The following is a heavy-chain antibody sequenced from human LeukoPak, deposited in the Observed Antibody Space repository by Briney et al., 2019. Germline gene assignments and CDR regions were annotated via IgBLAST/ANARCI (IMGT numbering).Heavy chain of an antibody. D-gene: IGHD2-21*02. V-gene: IGHV3-30*02. CDR3: AKDGDWTFDI. CDR2: IGRDRITK. Sequence: GGSLRFSCAASGFTFSISGMHWLRQAPGEGLEGVAFIGRDRITKYYADSVKGRFTISGDSSYNTAYLQMNSLGAEDAAMYYCAKDGDWTFDIWGQGTMVTVSS. J-gene: IGHJ3*02. CDR1: GFTFSISG.